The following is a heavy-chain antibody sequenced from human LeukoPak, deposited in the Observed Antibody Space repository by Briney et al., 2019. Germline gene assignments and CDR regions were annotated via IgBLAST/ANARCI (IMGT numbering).Heavy chain of an antibody. CDR1: GFAFSSNW. J-gene: IGHJ4*02. V-gene: IGHV3-74*01. CDR2: IKGDGSST. D-gene: IGHD3-3*01. CDR3: AKDHYWSIDY. Sequence: PGGSLRPSCAASGFAFSSNWMDWVRHAPGQGLVWVSRIKGDGSSTNYADSVKGRFTTSSDIAKSTLYLQMNSLRAEDTGVYYCAKDHYWSIDYWGRGTLVTVSS.